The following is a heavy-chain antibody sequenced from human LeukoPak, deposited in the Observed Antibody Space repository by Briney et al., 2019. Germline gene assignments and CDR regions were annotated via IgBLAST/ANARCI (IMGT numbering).Heavy chain of an antibody. CDR3: ARDMYFRYSYGTFDY. CDR1: GFTFSSYS. J-gene: IGHJ4*02. CDR2: ISSSSSYI. V-gene: IGHV3-21*01. Sequence: PGGSLRLSCAASGFTFSSYSMNWVRQAPGKGLEWVSSISSSSSYIYYADSVKGRFTISRDNAKNSLYLQMNSLRAEDTAVYYCARDMYFRYSYGTFDYWGQGTLVTVSS. D-gene: IGHD3-22*01.